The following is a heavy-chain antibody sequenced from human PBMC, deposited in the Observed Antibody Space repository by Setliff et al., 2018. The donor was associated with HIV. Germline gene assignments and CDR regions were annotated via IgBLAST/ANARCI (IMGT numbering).Heavy chain of an antibody. D-gene: IGHD3-16*01. CDR1: GQFISEGYY. Sequence: SETLSLTCTVSGQFISEGYYWGWIRQPPGKGLEWIGSVYHSGKTYYNPSLKSRVTMSADTSKNQISLMLRSMTAADTAVYYCAKHDFGEGSCFDPWGQGSLVTV. CDR3: AKHDFGEGSCFDP. J-gene: IGHJ5*02. CDR2: VYHSGKT. V-gene: IGHV4-38-2*02.